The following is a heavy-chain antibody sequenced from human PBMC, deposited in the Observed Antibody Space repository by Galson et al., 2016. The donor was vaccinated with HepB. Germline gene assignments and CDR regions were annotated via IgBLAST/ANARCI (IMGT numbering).Heavy chain of an antibody. Sequence: TLSLTCTVSGGSISSYYWSWIRQPPGKGLEWIAYIYYSGTTNYNPSLKSRVTISVDTSKNQFSLKLSSVTAADTAVYYCARGRGGSGSPFDHWGQGTLVPASS. D-gene: IGHD6-19*01. CDR3: ARGRGGSGSPFDH. CDR1: GGSISSYY. J-gene: IGHJ4*02. CDR2: IYYSGTT. V-gene: IGHV4-59*01.